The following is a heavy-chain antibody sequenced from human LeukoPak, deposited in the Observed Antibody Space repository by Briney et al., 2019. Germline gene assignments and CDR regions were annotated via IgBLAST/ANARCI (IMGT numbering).Heavy chain of an antibody. J-gene: IGHJ3*02. CDR3: ARVGAHDAFDI. D-gene: IGHD3-16*01. CDR2: IYHSGST. CDR1: GYSISSGCY. V-gene: IGHV4-38-2*02. Sequence: SETLSLTCTVSGYSISSGCYWGWIRQPPGKGLEWIGSIYHSGSTYYNPSLKSRVTISVDTSKNQFSLKLSSVTAADTAVYYCARVGAHDAFDIWGQGTMVTVSS.